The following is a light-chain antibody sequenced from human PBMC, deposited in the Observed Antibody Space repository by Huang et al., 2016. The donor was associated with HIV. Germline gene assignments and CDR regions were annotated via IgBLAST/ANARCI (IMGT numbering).Light chain of an antibody. CDR3: EHLDTYPLT. CDR1: QGITSY. V-gene: IGKV1-9*01. Sequence: IQLTQSPSSLSASVGDRVTITCRASQGITSYLAWYQQKPGRAPKLLIYAASTLQSGVPLWFSGSGSGTDFTLTISSLQPEDFATYYCEHLDTYPLTFGPGTKVDIK. CDR2: AAS. J-gene: IGKJ3*01.